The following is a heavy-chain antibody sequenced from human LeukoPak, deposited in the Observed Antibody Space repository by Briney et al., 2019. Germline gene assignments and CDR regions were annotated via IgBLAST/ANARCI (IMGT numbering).Heavy chain of an antibody. V-gene: IGHV3-30-3*01. CDR2: ISYDGSNK. J-gene: IGHJ4*02. Sequence: GGSLRLSCAASGFTFSSYAMSWVRQAPGKGLEWVAVISYDGSNKYYADSVKGRFTISRDNSKNTLYLQMNSLRAEDTAVYYCARDSTIRSFDYWGQGTLVTVSS. D-gene: IGHD5-12*01. CDR3: ARDSTIRSFDY. CDR1: GFTFSSYA.